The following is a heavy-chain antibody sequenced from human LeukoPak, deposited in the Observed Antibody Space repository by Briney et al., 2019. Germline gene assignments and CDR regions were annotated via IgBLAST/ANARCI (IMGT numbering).Heavy chain of an antibody. CDR3: AKWKYSNLGIDDY. CDR2: ISGSGDNT. CDR1: GFTFSSYA. Sequence: GGSLRLSCAASGFTFSSYAMSWVRQVPGKGLEWVSVISGSGDNTYYADSVRGRFTISRDNSKNMLYLQMNSLRAEDTAVYYCAKWKYSNLGIDDYWGQGTLVTVSS. J-gene: IGHJ4*02. V-gene: IGHV3-23*01. D-gene: IGHD6-13*01.